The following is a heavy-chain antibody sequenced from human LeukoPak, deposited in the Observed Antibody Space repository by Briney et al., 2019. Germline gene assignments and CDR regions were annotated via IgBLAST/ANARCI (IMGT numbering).Heavy chain of an antibody. Sequence: SETLSLTCTVSSDSISDDYWGWIRQPPGKGLEWIGYISYSGGVSYSPSLKPPVTISLDTSKNQVSLKLSSVTAADTAIYYCVRVHYSSGSLSSWFDPWGRGILVTVSS. D-gene: IGHD3-10*01. CDR2: ISYSGGV. CDR1: SDSISDDY. J-gene: IGHJ5*02. CDR3: VRVHYSSGSLSSWFDP. V-gene: IGHV4-59*08.